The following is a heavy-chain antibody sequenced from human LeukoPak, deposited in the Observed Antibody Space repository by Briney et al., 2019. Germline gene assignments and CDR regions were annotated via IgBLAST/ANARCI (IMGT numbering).Heavy chain of an antibody. Sequence: GESLKISCKTSGQSISTYWTGWVRQMPGKGLEWMGIIYPSDSTTLYSPSFQGQVTISADKSINTAYLQWSSLKASDTAIYYCACRKYYSTWSDPWGQGTLVTVSS. CDR3: ACRKYYSTWSDP. J-gene: IGHJ5*02. V-gene: IGHV5-51*01. CDR1: GQSISTYW. D-gene: IGHD3-10*01. CDR2: IYPSDSTT.